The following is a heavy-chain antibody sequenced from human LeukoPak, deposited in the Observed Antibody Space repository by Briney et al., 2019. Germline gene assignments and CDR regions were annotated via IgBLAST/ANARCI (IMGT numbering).Heavy chain of an antibody. V-gene: IGHV3-11*01. CDR3: TAVVIYYYGLDV. CDR2: ISLSGSTV. CDR1: GFTFSDYY. J-gene: IGHJ6*02. Sequence: GGSLRLSCAASGFTFSDYYMSWVRQAPGKGLKWVSYISLSGSTVYYADSVKGRFTISRDNAKNSLYLQMNSLRAEDTAVYTHTAVVIYYYGLDVWGQGTTVTVSS. D-gene: IGHD5-18*01.